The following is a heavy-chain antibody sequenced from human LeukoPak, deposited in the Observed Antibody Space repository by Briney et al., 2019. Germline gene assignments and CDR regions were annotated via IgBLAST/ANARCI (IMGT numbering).Heavy chain of an antibody. V-gene: IGHV4-59*12. CDR3: ARRYGYSYGYDF. J-gene: IGHJ4*02. D-gene: IGHD5-18*01. Sequence: SKTLSLTCTVSGGSISSYYWSWIRQPPGKGLEWIGYIYYSGSTNYNPSLKSRVTISVDTSKNQFSLKLSSVTAADTAVYYCARRYGYSYGYDFWGQGTLVTVSS. CDR2: IYYSGST. CDR1: GGSISSYY.